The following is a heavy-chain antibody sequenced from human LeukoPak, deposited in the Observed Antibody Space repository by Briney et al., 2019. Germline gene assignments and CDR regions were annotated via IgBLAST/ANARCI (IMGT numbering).Heavy chain of an antibody. CDR3: ARDYYDSSGYPYYYYGMDV. D-gene: IGHD3-22*01. V-gene: IGHV5-51*01. CDR2: IYPGDSDT. J-gene: IGHJ6*02. CDR1: GYSFTSYW. Sequence: GEPLKISCKGSGYSFTSYWIGWVRQMPGKGLEWMGIIYPGDSDTRYSPSFQGQVTISADKSISTAYLQWSSLKASDTAMYYCARDYYDSSGYPYYYYGMDVWGQGTTVTVSS.